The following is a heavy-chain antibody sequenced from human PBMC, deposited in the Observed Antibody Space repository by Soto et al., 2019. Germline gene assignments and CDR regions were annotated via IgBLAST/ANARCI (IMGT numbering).Heavy chain of an antibody. CDR2: IIPIFGTA. J-gene: IGHJ6*02. Sequence: QVQLVQSGAEVKKPGSSVNVSCKASGFTFSRYAISWVRQAPGQGLEWMGGIIPIFGTANYAQKFQGRVTITADESKSTAYMELSSLSSEDTAVYYCASAIRDCRSTSCYIVSRFYYYYGMDVWCQGTTVTVSS. V-gene: IGHV1-69*01. D-gene: IGHD2-2*02. CDR3: ASAIRDCRSTSCYIVSRFYYYYGMDV. CDR1: GFTFSRYA.